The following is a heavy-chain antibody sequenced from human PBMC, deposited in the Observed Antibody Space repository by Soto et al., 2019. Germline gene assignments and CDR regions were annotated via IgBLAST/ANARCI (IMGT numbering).Heavy chain of an antibody. J-gene: IGHJ4*02. CDR3: ATPCPGRGYSYASFDD. CDR1: GGTFSSYT. V-gene: IGHV1-69*02. Sequence: SVKVSCKASGGTFSSYTISWVRQAPGQGLEWMGRIIPILGIANYAQKFQGRVTITADKSTSTAYMELSSLRSEDTAVYYCATPCPGRGYSYASFDDWGQGILVTVSS. CDR2: IIPILGIA. D-gene: IGHD5-18*01.